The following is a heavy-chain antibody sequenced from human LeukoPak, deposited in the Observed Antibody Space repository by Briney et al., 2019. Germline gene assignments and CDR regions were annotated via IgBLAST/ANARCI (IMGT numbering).Heavy chain of an antibody. D-gene: IGHD4-11*01. CDR3: ARDDYSNYGHY. V-gene: IGHV4-38-2*02. CDR1: GYSIISGFH. J-gene: IGHJ4*02. CDR2: IYYGGT. Sequence: PSETLSLTCAVSGYSIISGFHWAWIRQPPGKGLEWIGSIYYGGTNYNPSLRGRVTILMDTSKNQFSLELTSVTAADTAVYFCARDDYSNYGHYWGQGKLVIVSS.